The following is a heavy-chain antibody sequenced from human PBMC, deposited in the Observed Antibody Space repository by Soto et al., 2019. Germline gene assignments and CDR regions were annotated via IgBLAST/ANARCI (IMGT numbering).Heavy chain of an antibody. Sequence: GGSLRLSCAASGFTLSTYRMTWVRQAPGKGLECVSSISSSSYYIHYADSVKGRFTISRDSANNSVYLQLNSLRAEDTAVYYCAREKEDEGSSSLRVYYGMDAWGQGTTVTVSS. CDR3: AREKEDEGSSSLRVYYGMDA. D-gene: IGHD6-6*01. V-gene: IGHV3-21*01. CDR2: ISSSSYYI. J-gene: IGHJ6*02. CDR1: GFTLSTYR.